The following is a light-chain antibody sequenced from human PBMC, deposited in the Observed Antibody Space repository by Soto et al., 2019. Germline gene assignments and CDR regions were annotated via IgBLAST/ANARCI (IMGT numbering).Light chain of an antibody. Sequence: DIVLTQSPGTLSLSPGERATLSCRASQSVDSNLAWYQQKPGQAPRLLIYGASSRATGIPDRFSGSGSGTDFTLTISRLEPEDFAVYYCQQRSNWPRTFGQGTKVDIK. V-gene: IGKV3D-20*02. CDR1: QSVDSN. CDR3: QQRSNWPRT. CDR2: GAS. J-gene: IGKJ1*01.